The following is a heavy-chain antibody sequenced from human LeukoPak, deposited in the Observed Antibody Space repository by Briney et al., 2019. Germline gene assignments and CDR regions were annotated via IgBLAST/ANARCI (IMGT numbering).Heavy chain of an antibody. CDR1: GSSISSSSYY. J-gene: IGHJ4*02. D-gene: IGHD5-18*01. V-gene: IGHV4-39*01. Sequence: KPSETLSLTCTVSGSSISSSSYYWGWIRQPPGKGLEWIGSIYYSGSTYYNPSLKSRVTISVDTSKNQFSLKLSSVTAADTAVYYCAKLTPLDSWIQLWSTPKYYFDYWGQGTLVTVSS. CDR2: IYYSGST. CDR3: AKLTPLDSWIQLWSTPKYYFDY.